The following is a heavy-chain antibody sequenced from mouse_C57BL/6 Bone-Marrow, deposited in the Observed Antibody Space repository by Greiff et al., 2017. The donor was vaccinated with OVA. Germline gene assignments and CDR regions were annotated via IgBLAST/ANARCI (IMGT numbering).Heavy chain of an antibody. J-gene: IGHJ4*01. CDR3: ARDAKNYDGGGVDY. Sequence: EVMLVESGGGLVQSGRSLRLSCATSGFTFSDFYMEWVRQAPGKGLEWIAASRNKANDYTTEYSASVKGRFIVSRDTSQSILYLQMNALRAEDTAIYYCARDAKNYDGGGVDYWGQGTSVTVSS. V-gene: IGHV7-1*01. D-gene: IGHD2-4*01. CDR2: SRNKANDYTT. CDR1: GFTFSDFY.